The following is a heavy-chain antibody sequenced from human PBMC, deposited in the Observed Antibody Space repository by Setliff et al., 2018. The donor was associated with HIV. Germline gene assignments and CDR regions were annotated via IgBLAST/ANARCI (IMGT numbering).Heavy chain of an antibody. CDR3: AILSVYWFDP. V-gene: IGHV1-69*13. D-gene: IGHD1-20*01. CDR1: RGTFSSYA. Sequence: GASVKVSCKTSRGTFSSYAVSWVRQGPGQGLEWMGGIIPIFGPADYAKKFQGRVTITADESTRTAYMELSSLRSEDTAVYYCAILSVYWFDPWGQGTPVTVSS. J-gene: IGHJ5*02. CDR2: IIPIFGPA.